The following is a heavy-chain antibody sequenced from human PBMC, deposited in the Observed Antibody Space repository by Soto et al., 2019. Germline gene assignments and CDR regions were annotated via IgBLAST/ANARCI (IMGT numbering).Heavy chain of an antibody. Sequence: QVQLQESGPGLVKPSETLSLTCTVSGGSVSSGSYYWSWIRQPPGKGLEWIGYIYYSGSTNYNPSLKSRVTIPVDTSKNQFSLKLSSVTAADTAVYYCAREGVTGTADYWGQGTLVTVSS. D-gene: IGHD1-1*01. CDR1: GGSVSSGSYY. J-gene: IGHJ4*02. CDR3: AREGVTGTADY. V-gene: IGHV4-61*01. CDR2: IYYSGST.